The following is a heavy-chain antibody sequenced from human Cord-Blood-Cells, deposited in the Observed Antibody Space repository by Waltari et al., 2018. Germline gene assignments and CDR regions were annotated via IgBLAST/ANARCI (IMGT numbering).Heavy chain of an antibody. CDR3: TTGVVLRFLEWF. J-gene: IGHJ4*02. Sequence: EVQLMESGGGLVKPGGSLRLSCAASGFTFSNAWMSWVRQAPGKGLEWVGRIKSKTDGGTTDYAAPVKGRFTISRDDSKNTLYLQMNSLKTEDTAVYYCTTGVVLRFLEWFWGQGTLVTVSS. CDR2: IKSKTDGGTT. CDR1: GFTFSNAW. V-gene: IGHV3-15*01. D-gene: IGHD3-3*01.